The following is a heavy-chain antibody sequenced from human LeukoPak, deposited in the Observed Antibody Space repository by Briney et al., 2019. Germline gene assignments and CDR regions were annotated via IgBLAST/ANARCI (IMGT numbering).Heavy chain of an antibody. CDR2: INPNSGGT. CDR3: ARARRVDTAMVYNY. Sequence: GASVKVSCKASGYTFTGYYMHWVRQAPGQGLEWMGWINPNSGGTNYAQKFQGRVTMTRDTSISAAYMELSRLRSDDTAVYYCARARRVDTAMVYNYWGQGTLVTVSS. J-gene: IGHJ4*02. D-gene: IGHD5-18*01. CDR1: GYTFTGYY. V-gene: IGHV1-2*02.